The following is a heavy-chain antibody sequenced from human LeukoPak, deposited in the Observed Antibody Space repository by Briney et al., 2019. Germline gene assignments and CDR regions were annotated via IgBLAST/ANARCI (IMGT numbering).Heavy chain of an antibody. CDR3: ARGIRFGELLRAWKRSYGYFDY. V-gene: IGHV4-39*06. CDR1: GGSISSSSYY. D-gene: IGHD3-10*01. J-gene: IGHJ4*02. Sequence: PSETLSLTCTVSGGSISSSSYYWGWIRQPPGKGLEWIGEINHSGSTNYNPSLKSRVTISVDTSKNQFPLKLSSVTAADTAVYYCARGIRFGELLRAWKRSYGYFDYWGQGTLVTVSS. CDR2: INHSGST.